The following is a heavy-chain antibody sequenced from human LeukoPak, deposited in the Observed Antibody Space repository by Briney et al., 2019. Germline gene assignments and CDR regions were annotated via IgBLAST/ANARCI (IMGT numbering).Heavy chain of an antibody. Sequence: GGSLRLSCAASGFTFSSTYMNWVRQAPEKGLEWVSVIYSDGNTYYSDSVKGRFTISRDNSKNTLYLQMNSLRDEDTAVYYCARAPNWRSDHWGQGTLVTVSS. J-gene: IGHJ4*02. V-gene: IGHV3-53*01. D-gene: IGHD1-1*01. CDR1: GFTFSSTY. CDR3: ARAPNWRSDH. CDR2: IYSDGNT.